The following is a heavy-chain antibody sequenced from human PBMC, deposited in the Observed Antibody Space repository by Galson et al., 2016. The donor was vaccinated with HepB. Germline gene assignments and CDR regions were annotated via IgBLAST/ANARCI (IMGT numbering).Heavy chain of an antibody. CDR3: ARAWSFDSSGFFATAAFDF. CDR1: GYTFTSYG. V-gene: IGHV1-18*01. CDR2: ISAYNGNT. D-gene: IGHD3-22*01. J-gene: IGHJ3*01. Sequence: SVKVSCKASGYTFTSYGVSWVRQAPGQGLEWMGWISAYNGNTNYAQHLQGRVTMTTDTSTSTPYMELRSLRSDDTAVYYCARAWSFDSSGFFATAAFDFWGQGTMVAVSS.